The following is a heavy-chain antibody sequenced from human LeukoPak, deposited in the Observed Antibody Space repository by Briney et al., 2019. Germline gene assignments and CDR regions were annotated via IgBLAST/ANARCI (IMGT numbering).Heavy chain of an antibody. CDR2: ISGNSEDI. CDR3: ARGGKEREKDSGRSPWRWRIPLAEKEYGVPKELKDNFVMDV. CDR1: GFDFSKYR. D-gene: IGHD5-24*01. V-gene: IGHV3-21*01. Sequence: PGGSLRLSCTVSGFDFSKYRMNWVRQAPGKGLEWVASISGNSEDIYDAESVQGRFIVSRNNAGNSLSLQLNTLRVDGTAVYYCARGGKEREKDSGRSPWRWRIPLAEKEYGVPKELKDNFVMDVWGQGAAVIVSS. J-gene: IGHJ6*02.